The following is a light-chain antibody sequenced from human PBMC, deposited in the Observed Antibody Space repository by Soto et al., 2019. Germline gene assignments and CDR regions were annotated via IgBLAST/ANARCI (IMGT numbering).Light chain of an antibody. CDR3: SSYTSSSTVV. J-gene: IGLJ2*01. CDR1: SSDVGGYNY. Sequence: QSALTQPASVSGSPGQSITISCTGTSSDVGGYNYVSWYQQHPGKAPKLMIYDVSNRPSGVSNRFSGSKSGNTASLTISGLQAEDEAYYYCSSYTSSSTVVFCGGTKLTVL. V-gene: IGLV2-14*01. CDR2: DVS.